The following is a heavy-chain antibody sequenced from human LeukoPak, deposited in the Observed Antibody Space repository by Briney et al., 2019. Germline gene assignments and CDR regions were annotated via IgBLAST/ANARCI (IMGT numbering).Heavy chain of an antibody. D-gene: IGHD3-10*01. Sequence: ASVKVSCKASGYTFTGYYMHWVRQAPGQGLEWMGWINPNSGGTNYAQKFQGRVTMTRDTSISTAYMELSRLRSEDTAVYYCARGPSITMVRGGQWYYYMDVWGKGTTVTISS. V-gene: IGHV1-2*02. CDR2: INPNSGGT. CDR1: GYTFTGYY. J-gene: IGHJ6*03. CDR3: ARGPSITMVRGGQWYYYMDV.